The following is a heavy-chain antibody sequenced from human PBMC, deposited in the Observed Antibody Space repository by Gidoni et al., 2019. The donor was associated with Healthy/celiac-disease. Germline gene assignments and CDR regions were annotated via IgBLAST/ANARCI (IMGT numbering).Heavy chain of an antibody. CDR1: GFTFSSYA. J-gene: IGHJ4*02. D-gene: IGHD4-17*01. CDR3: AKDGHGDYGPYYFDY. V-gene: IGHV3-23*01. CDR2: ISGSGGST. Sequence: EVQLLESGGGLVQPGGSRRLSCAASGFTFSSYAMSWVRQAPGKGLEWVSAISGSGGSTYYADSVKGRFTISRDNSKNTLYLQMNSLRAEDTAVYYCAKDGHGDYGPYYFDYWGQGTLVTVSS.